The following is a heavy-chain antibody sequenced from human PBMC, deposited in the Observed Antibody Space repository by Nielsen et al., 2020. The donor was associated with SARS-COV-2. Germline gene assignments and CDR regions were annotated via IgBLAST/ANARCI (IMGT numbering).Heavy chain of an antibody. D-gene: IGHD1/OR15-1a*01. CDR3: VKDFVDGTITGTYYFYYGLDV. CDR2: ISWNSSTR. V-gene: IGHV3-9*01. Sequence: GGSLRLSCVASGFTFDDYAMHWVRQAPGKGLEWVSGISWNSSTRHYADSVKGRFTIARDNAKNSLYLEKSNLRGEDTALYYCVKDFVDGTITGTYYFYYGLDVWGQGTTVSVSS. J-gene: IGHJ6*02. CDR1: GFTFDDYA.